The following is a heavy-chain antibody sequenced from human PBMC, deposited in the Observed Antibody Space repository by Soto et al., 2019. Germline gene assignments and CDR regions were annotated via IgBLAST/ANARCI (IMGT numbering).Heavy chain of an antibody. J-gene: IGHJ4*02. CDR3: ATQAYDY. Sequence: QVYLVQSGAEVKQPGASVTISCKTSGYTFTDYAMHWVRHAPGQGLEWVGWINTGNGDTRYSPKLQGRVTITTDASASTAYLGLSRLRFEDTALYYCATQAYDYWGQGTQVAVAS. V-gene: IGHV1-3*04. CDR2: INTGNGDT. CDR1: GYTFTDYA.